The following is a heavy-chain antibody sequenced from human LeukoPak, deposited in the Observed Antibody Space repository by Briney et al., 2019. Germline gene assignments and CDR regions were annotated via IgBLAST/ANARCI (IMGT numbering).Heavy chain of an antibody. J-gene: IGHJ6*02. Sequence: AASVKVSCKASGYTFTSYYMHWVRQAPGQGLEWMGIINPSGGSTSYAQKFQGRVTMTRDTSTSTVYMELSSLRSEDTAVYYCARAQVGYCSGGSCSTRYYYYGMDVWGQGTRSPSP. CDR2: INPSGGST. CDR1: GYTFTSYY. V-gene: IGHV1-46*01. CDR3: ARAQVGYCSGGSCSTRYYYYGMDV. D-gene: IGHD2-15*01.